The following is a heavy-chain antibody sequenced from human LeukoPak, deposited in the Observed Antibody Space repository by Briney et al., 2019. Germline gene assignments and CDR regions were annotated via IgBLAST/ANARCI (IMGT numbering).Heavy chain of an antibody. CDR1: GYTFTSYG. CDR2: ISAYNGNT. V-gene: IGHV1-18*04. Sequence: GAPVKVFCKASGYTFTSYGISWVRQAPGQGLEWMGWISAYNGNTNYAQKLQGRVTMTTDTSTSTAYMELGSLRSDDTAVYYCARDDMTTGASWDYWGQGTLVTVSS. J-gene: IGHJ4*02. CDR3: ARDDMTTGASWDY. D-gene: IGHD4-17*01.